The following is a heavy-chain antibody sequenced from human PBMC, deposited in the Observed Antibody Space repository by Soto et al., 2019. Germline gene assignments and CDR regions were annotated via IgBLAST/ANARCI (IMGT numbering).Heavy chain of an antibody. J-gene: IGHJ6*02. V-gene: IGHV3-30*18. CDR3: AKDRPAADYMKVGYYYYYGMDV. Sequence: GGSLRLSCAASGFTFSSYGMHWVRQAPGKGLEWVAVISYDGSNKYYADSVKGRFTISRDNSKNTLYLQMNSLRAEDTAVYYCAKDRPAADYMKVGYYYYYGMDVWGQGTTVTVSS. D-gene: IGHD6-13*01. CDR1: GFTFSSYG. CDR2: ISYDGSNK.